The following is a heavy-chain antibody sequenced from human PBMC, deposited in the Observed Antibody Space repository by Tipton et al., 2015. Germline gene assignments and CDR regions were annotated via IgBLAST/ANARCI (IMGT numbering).Heavy chain of an antibody. D-gene: IGHD6-25*01. CDR3: TRDPAYYYGMDV. Sequence: GLVKPSQTLSLTCDISGDSVSNSTSAWNWIRQSPSRGLEWLGRTYYRSKWYYEYSISVKSRVTVTPDTSKNQFSLHLNSVTPEDTAVYYCTRDPAYYYGMDVWGQGTTVTVSS. J-gene: IGHJ6*02. CDR2: TYYRSKWYY. CDR1: GDSVSNSTSA. V-gene: IGHV6-1*01.